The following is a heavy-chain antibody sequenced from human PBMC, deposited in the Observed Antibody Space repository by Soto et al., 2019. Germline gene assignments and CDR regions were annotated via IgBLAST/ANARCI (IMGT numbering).Heavy chain of an antibody. CDR2: ISYDGSNK. CDR3: AMNPYDSSGYYSLDY. Sequence: SGGGVVQPGRSLRLSCAASGFTFSSYGMHWVRQAPGKGLEWVAVISYDGSNKYYADSVKGRFTISRDNSKNTLYLQMNSLRAEDTAVYYCAMNPYDSSGYYSLDYWGQGTLVTVSS. J-gene: IGHJ4*02. CDR1: GFTFSSYG. D-gene: IGHD3-22*01. V-gene: IGHV3-30*03.